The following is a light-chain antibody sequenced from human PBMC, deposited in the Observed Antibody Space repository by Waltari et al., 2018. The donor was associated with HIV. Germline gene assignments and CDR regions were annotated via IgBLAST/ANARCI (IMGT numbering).Light chain of an antibody. J-gene: IGLJ2*01. V-gene: IGLV3-19*01. Sequence: SSALTQDPAVSLALGHTVSITCQGDSPRTYYATWYQQKPGQAPLLVIFDKNNRPSGIPDRFCGSSSGNTASLTITGTQAEDEGDYYCNSRDKSRNVVVFGGGNKLSVL. CDR3: NSRDKSRNVVV. CDR1: SPRTYY. CDR2: DKN.